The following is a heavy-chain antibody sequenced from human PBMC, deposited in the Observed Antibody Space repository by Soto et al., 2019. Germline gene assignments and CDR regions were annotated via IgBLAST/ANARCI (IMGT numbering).Heavy chain of an antibody. CDR1: GFTFSDYY. V-gene: IGHV3-11*01. D-gene: IGHD4-4*01. CDR3: ASNSNYDYYYYYYMDV. J-gene: IGHJ6*03. Sequence: GGSLRLSCAASGFTFSDYYMSWIRQAPGKGLEWVSYISSSGSTIYYADSVKGRFTISRDNAKNSLYLQMNSLRAEDTAVCYCASNSNYDYYYYYYMDVSGKGTTVTVS. CDR2: ISSSGSTI.